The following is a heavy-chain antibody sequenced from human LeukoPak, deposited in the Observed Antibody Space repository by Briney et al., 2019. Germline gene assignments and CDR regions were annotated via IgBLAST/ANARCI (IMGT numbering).Heavy chain of an antibody. V-gene: IGHV3-9*01. Sequence: GGSLRLSCPASGFTFDDYAMHWVRHAPGKGLGWVSAISRNSGSIVYANSVKGQFTISRDNAKNSLYLQMNSLRAEDTASYYCSREGGSVIGSYSYSDYWGQGTLVTVSS. CDR3: SREGGSVIGSYSYSDY. J-gene: IGHJ4*02. CDR2: ISRNSGSI. D-gene: IGHD2/OR15-2a*01. CDR1: GFTFDDYA.